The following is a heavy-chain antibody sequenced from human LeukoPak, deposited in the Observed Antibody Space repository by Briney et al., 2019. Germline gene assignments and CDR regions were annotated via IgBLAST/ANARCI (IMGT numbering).Heavy chain of an antibody. D-gene: IGHD3-22*01. J-gene: IGHJ3*02. CDR3: ARLMLKYYYDSSGYGAFDI. Sequence: ASVKVSCKAPGYTFTSYGISWVRQAPGQGLEWMGWISAYNGNTNYAQKFQGRVTITADESTSTAYMELSSLRSEDTAVYYCARLMLKYYYDSSGYGAFDIWGQGTMVTVSS. V-gene: IGHV1-18*01. CDR2: ISAYNGNT. CDR1: GYTFTSYG.